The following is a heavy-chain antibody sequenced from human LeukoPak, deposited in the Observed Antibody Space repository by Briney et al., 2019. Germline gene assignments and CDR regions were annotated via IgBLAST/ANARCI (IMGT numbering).Heavy chain of an antibody. Sequence: WETLSLTCTVSGGSISSSSYYWGWIRQPPGKGLEWIGSIYYSGSTYYNPSLKSRVTISVDTSKNQFSLKLSSVTAADTAVYYCARQKPIYCRRGSCYSTDYMDVWGKGTTVTVSS. CDR2: IYYSGST. J-gene: IGHJ6*03. CDR3: ARQKPIYCRRGSCYSTDYMDV. CDR1: GGSISSSSYY. D-gene: IGHD2-15*01. V-gene: IGHV4-39*01.